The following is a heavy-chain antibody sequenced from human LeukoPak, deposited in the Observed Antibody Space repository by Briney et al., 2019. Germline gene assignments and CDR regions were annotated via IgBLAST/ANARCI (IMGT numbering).Heavy chain of an antibody. V-gene: IGHV4-38-2*01. CDR3: ARTDYYFDY. D-gene: IGHD2-21*02. J-gene: IGHJ4*02. CDR1: GYSISSGYY. Sequence: PSETLSLTXAVSGYSISSGYYWGWIRQPPGKGLEWIGSIYHSGSTYYNPSLKSRVTISVDTSKNQFSLKLSSVTAADTAVYYCARTDYYFDYWGQGTLVTVSS. CDR2: IYHSGST.